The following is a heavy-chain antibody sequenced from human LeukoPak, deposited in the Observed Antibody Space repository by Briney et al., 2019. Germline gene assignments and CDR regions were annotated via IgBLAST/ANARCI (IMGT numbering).Heavy chain of an antibody. V-gene: IGHV3-23*05. CDR1: GFTFSNYA. J-gene: IGHJ3*02. CDR2: IRSDSHT. Sequence: PGGSLRLSCVASGFTFSNYAMTWVRQAPGKGLEWVSAIRSDSHTYYADSVQGRFTISRDNSKNTVYLQMSSLRAEDTAVYYCARVVYCTGGICQIFAFDTWGQGTMVTVSS. CDR3: ARVVYCTGGICQIFAFDT. D-gene: IGHD2-15*01.